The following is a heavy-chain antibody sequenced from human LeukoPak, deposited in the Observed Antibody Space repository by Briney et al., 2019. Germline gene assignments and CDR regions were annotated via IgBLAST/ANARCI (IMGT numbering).Heavy chain of an antibody. CDR3: ARVQGDTAYFDY. V-gene: IGHV3-21*01. CDR1: GFTFSSYS. CDR2: ISSSSSYI. Sequence: GGSLRLSCAASGFTFSSYSMNWVRQASGKGLEWVSSISSSSSYIYYADSVKGRFTISRDNAKNSLYLQMNSLRAEDTAVYYCARVQGDTAYFDYWGQGTLVTVSS. J-gene: IGHJ4*02. D-gene: IGHD1-1*01.